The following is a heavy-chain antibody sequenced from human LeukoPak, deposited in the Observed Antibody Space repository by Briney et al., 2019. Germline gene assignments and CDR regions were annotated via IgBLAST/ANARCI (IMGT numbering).Heavy chain of an antibody. CDR3: ARSGSSAFDY. D-gene: IGHD1-26*01. J-gene: IGHJ4*02. CDR2: MYYSGST. Sequence: SETLSLTCTVSGGSLRSGDYYWSWIRQPPGKGLEWIGYMYYSGSTYYNPSLESRLTMSVDTSKNQFSLTLTSVTAADTAVYYCARSGSSAFDYWGQGTLVTVSS. CDR1: GGSLRSGDYY. V-gene: IGHV4-30-4*02.